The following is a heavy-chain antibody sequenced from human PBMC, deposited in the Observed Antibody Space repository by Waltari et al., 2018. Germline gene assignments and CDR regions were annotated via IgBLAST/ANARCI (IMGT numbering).Heavy chain of an antibody. Sequence: QVQLQESGPGLVKPSETLSPTCTVSGGSIRSYYWSWIRQPPGKGLEWIGYIYYSGSTNYNPSLKSRVTISVDTSKNQFSLKLSSVTAADTAVYYCARGGHYDFWSGPQGAFDIWGQGTMVTVSS. CDR2: IYYSGST. J-gene: IGHJ3*02. CDR3: ARGGHYDFWSGPQGAFDI. CDR1: GGSIRSYY. D-gene: IGHD3-3*01. V-gene: IGHV4-59*01.